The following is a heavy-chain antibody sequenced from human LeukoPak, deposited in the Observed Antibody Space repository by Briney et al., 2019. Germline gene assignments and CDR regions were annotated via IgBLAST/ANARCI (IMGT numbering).Heavy chain of an antibody. CDR3: ARPNDILTGYYNGYAFDI. CDR2: IIPIFGTA. V-gene: IGHV1-69*05. CDR1: GGTFSSYA. D-gene: IGHD3-9*01. Sequence: GASVKVSCKASGGTFSSYAISWVRQAPGQGLEWMGRIIPIFGTANYAQKFQGRVTITTDESTSTAYMELSSLRSEDTAVYYCARPNDILTGYYNGYAFDIWGQGTMVTVSS. J-gene: IGHJ3*02.